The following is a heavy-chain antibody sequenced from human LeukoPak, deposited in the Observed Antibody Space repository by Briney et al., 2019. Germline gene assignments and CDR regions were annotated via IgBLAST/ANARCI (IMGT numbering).Heavy chain of an antibody. V-gene: IGHV3-23*01. J-gene: IGHJ4*02. Sequence: GGSLRLSCAASSFTFNSYAMSWVRQARGEGLEGVSAISGSGGSTYYADPVKGRFTISRDNSRNTLYLQMNSLRAEDTAVYYCAKSSRTEWLRLLSYFDYWGQGTLVTVSS. CDR1: SFTFNSYA. CDR3: AKSSRTEWLRLLSYFDY. CDR2: ISGSGGST. D-gene: IGHD5-12*01.